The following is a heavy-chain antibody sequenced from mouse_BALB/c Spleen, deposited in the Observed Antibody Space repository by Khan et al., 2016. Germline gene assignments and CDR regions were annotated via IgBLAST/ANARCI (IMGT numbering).Heavy chain of an antibody. Sequence: QVQLQQSGAELAKPGASVKMSCKASGYTFTSYWMHWVKQRPGQGLEWIGYINPSTGYTEYNQKFRDMATLTADKSSSTAYMQLSSLTSEDSAVYDCASLYGNYVPYALDYWGQGTSVTVSS. J-gene: IGHJ4*01. CDR2: INPSTGYT. CDR3: ASLYGNYVPYALDY. D-gene: IGHD2-1*01. V-gene: IGHV1-7*01. CDR1: GYTFTSYW.